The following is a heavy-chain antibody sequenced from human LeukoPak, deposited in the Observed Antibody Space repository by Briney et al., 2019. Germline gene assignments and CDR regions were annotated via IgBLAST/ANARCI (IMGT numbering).Heavy chain of an antibody. Sequence: ASVKVSCKASGYTFTGYYVHWVRQAPGQGLEWMGWISAYNGNTNYAQKLQGRVTMTTDTSTSTAYMELRSLRSDDTAVYYCARTRIAAAGILGSYWGQGTLVTVSS. CDR1: GYTFTGYY. CDR2: ISAYNGNT. CDR3: ARTRIAAAGILGSY. V-gene: IGHV1-18*04. D-gene: IGHD6-13*01. J-gene: IGHJ4*02.